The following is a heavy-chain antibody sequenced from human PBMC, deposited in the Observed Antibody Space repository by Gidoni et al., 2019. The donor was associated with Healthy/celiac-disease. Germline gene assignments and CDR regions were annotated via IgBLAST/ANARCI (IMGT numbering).Heavy chain of an antibody. Sequence: EVQLVESGGGLVQPGGSLRLSCAASGFTFSSYEMTWVRQAPGKGLEWVSYISSSGSTIYYADSVKGRFTISRDNAKNSLYLQMNSLRAEDTAVYYCARDSGAYYDILTGLSLVFDPWGQGTLVTVSS. D-gene: IGHD3-9*01. CDR2: ISSSGSTI. CDR3: ARDSGAYYDILTGLSLVFDP. J-gene: IGHJ5*02. CDR1: GFTFSSYE. V-gene: IGHV3-48*03.